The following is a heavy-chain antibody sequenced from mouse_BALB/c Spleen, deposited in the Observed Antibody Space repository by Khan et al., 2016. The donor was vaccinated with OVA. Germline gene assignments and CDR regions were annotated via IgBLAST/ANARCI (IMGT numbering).Heavy chain of an antibody. CDR3: ARWHTTALYYLDY. V-gene: IGHV3-2*02. J-gene: IGHJ2*01. Sequence: DVKLQESGPGLVKPSQSLSLTCTVTGYSITSDYAWNWIRQFPGNKLECMGYISYSGSTSYNPSLKSRISITRDTSKNQFFLQLNSVTSEDTAAECSARWHTTALYYLDYWGQGTTLTVSS. CDR1: GYSITSDYA. CDR2: ISYSGST. D-gene: IGHD1-2*01.